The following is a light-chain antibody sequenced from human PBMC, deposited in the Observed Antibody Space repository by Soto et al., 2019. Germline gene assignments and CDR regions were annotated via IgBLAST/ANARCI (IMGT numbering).Light chain of an antibody. CDR3: SSYTSSSTLDV. J-gene: IGLJ1*01. Sequence: QSVLTQPASVSGSPGQSSSVSCTGRSSDVGGYNYVSWYQQHPGKAPKLMIYEVSNRPSGVSNRFSGSKSGNTASLTISGLQAEDEADYYCSSYTSSSTLDVFGTGTKVTVL. V-gene: IGLV2-14*01. CDR1: SSDVGGYNY. CDR2: EVS.